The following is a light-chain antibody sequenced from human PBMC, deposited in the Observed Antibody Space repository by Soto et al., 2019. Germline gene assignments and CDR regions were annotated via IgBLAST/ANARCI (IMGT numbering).Light chain of an antibody. Sequence: DIVMTQSPLSLPVTLGEPASISCRSSQSLLHNNGYNYLDWYLQKPGQSPALLIHLGPNRAPGVPARFSGSGSGTDFTLKISRVEAEDVGVYYCMQALQTPITFGQGTRLEIK. J-gene: IGKJ5*01. CDR3: MQALQTPIT. V-gene: IGKV2-28*01. CDR2: LGP. CDR1: QSLLHNNGYNY.